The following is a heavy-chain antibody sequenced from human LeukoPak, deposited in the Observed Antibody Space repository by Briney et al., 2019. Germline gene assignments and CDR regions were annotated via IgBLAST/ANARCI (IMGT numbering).Heavy chain of an antibody. J-gene: IGHJ5*02. Sequence: PSETLSLTCTVSGGSISGYYWSWFRQPAGKGLEWIGRVYTSGTTNYNPSLKSQVTMSIDTSKNQFSLKLTSVTAADTAVYYCARGFGHPWGQGTLVTVSS. D-gene: IGHD3-10*01. CDR1: GGSISGYY. V-gene: IGHV4-4*07. CDR2: VYTSGTT. CDR3: ARGFGHP.